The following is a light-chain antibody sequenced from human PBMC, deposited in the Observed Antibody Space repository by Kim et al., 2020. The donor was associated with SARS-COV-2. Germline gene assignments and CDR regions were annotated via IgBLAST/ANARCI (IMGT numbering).Light chain of an antibody. Sequence: ASVKLTCTLRSGHSTYTITWHQQQPQKGPRYLMKVNSDGSHSRGDGIPDRFSGSTSGTEFYLTISSLQSDDEADYYCQTWGTGIMVFGGGTQLTVL. CDR3: QTWGTGIMV. J-gene: IGLJ3*02. CDR2: VNSDGSH. V-gene: IGLV4-69*01. CDR1: SGHSTYT.